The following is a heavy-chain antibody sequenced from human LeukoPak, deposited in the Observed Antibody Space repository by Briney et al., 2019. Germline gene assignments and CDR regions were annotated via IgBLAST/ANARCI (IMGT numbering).Heavy chain of an antibody. Sequence: QPGGSLRLSYAASGFTLSNHWMHWVRQAAGKGLVWVSRINSDGSIINYADSVKGRFTISRDNAKNTLYLQMSSLRAEDTAVYYCARQKLGASDYWGQGTLVTVSS. V-gene: IGHV3-74*01. CDR2: INSDGSII. D-gene: IGHD1-26*01. J-gene: IGHJ4*02. CDR1: GFTLSNHW. CDR3: ARQKLGASDY.